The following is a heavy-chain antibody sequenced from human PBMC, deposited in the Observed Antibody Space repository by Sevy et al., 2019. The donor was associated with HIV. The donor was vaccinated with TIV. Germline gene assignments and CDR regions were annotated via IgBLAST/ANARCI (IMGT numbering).Heavy chain of an antibody. CDR3: ARETGSSHFDY. CDR2: INQDGSEK. D-gene: IGHD3-10*01. V-gene: IGHV3-7*01. J-gene: IGHJ4*02. Sequence: GGSLRLSCAASGFTFSKYWMSWVRQAPGKGLEWVANINQDGSEKDYVELVKGRFTISRDNGKNSLYLQMNSLRAEDTAVYYCARETGSSHFDYWGQGTLVTVSS. CDR1: GFTFSKYW.